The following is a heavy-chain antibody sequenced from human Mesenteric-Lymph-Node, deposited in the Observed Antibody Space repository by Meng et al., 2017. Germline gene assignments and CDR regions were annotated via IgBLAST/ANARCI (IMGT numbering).Heavy chain of an antibody. CDR1: GGSISSSSYY. J-gene: IGHJ6*02. V-gene: IGHV4-39*07. CDR3: ARGVYCSGGSFLCYYYYGMDV. D-gene: IGHD2-15*01. CDR2: INHSGST. Sequence: SETLSLTCTVSGGSISSSSYYWGWIRQPPGKGLEWIGEINHSGSTNYNPSLKSRVNISVDTSKNQFSLKLSSVTAAGTAVYYCARGVYCSGGSFLCYYYYGMDVWGQGTTVTVSS.